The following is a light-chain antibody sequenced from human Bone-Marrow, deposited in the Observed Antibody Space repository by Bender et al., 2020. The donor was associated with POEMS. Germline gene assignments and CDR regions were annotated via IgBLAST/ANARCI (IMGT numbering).Light chain of an antibody. CDR1: SSNIGTNP. V-gene: IGLV1-44*01. CDR2: IDN. Sequence: QSVLTQPPSASGTPGQRVTISCSGSSSNIGTNPVNWYQQLPGTAPKLLIDIDNQRPSGVPDRFSGSKSGTSASLAISGLQSEDEADYYCASWDDSLNGWVFGGGTKLTVL. J-gene: IGLJ3*02. CDR3: ASWDDSLNGWV.